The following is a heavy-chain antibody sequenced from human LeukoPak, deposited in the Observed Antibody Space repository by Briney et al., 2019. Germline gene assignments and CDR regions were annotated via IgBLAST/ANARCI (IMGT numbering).Heavy chain of an antibody. V-gene: IGHV4-34*01. CDR1: GGSFNRFA. Sequence: SETLSLTCAVYGGSFNRFAWNWVRQPPGNGLEWIGEINHSAKTSYNPSLKSRVTMSVDTSKNQFSLKLSSVTAADTAVYYCARDNGLLWFGELSSWGQGTLVTVSS. CDR3: ARDNGLLWFGELSS. D-gene: IGHD3-10*01. J-gene: IGHJ1*01. CDR2: INHSAKT.